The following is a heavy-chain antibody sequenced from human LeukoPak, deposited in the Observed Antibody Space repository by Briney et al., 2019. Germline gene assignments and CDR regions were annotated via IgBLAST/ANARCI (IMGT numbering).Heavy chain of an antibody. Sequence: ASVKVSCKVSGYTFTDYYMHWVQQAPGKGLEWMGLVDPEDGETIYAEKFQGRVTITADTSTDTAYMELSSLRSEDTAVYYCATRGRVVADEAFDYWGQGTLVTVSS. V-gene: IGHV1-69-2*01. CDR2: VDPEDGET. D-gene: IGHD3-22*01. CDR1: GYTFTDYY. CDR3: ATRGRVVADEAFDY. J-gene: IGHJ4*02.